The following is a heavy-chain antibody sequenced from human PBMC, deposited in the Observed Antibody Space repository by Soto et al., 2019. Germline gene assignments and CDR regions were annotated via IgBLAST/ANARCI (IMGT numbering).Heavy chain of an antibody. CDR2: NLPLFNIS. D-gene: IGHD3-10*01. CDR1: GGAFSSYA. J-gene: IGHJ2*01. CDR3: ARRRLGYGSWYFDP. V-gene: IGHV1-69*01. Sequence: QVQLVQSGAEVKKPGSSVKVSCKASGGAFSSYAISWVRQAPGQGLEWMGGNLPLFNISNYAQEFQGRVTITADERTNTAYMDLSNLTSEDTAVYYCARRRLGYGSWYFDPWGRGTLITVSS.